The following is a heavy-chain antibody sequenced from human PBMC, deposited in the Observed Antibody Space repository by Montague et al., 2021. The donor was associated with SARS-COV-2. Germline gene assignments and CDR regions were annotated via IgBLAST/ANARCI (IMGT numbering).Heavy chain of an antibody. Sequence: CAISGDSVSSNSAAWNWIRQSPSRGLEWLGRTYYRSKWYNDYAVSVKSRITINLDTSKNQFSLQLNSVTPEDTAVYYCASGRMVPYSSSWTTLYYYYGMDVWGQGTTVTVS. D-gene: IGHD6-13*01. CDR2: TYYRSKWYN. CDR1: GDSVSSNSAA. CDR3: ASGRMVPYSSSWTTLYYYYGMDV. V-gene: IGHV6-1*01. J-gene: IGHJ6*02.